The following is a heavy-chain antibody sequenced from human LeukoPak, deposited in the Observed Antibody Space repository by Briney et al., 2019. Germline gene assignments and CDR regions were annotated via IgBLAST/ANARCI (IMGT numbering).Heavy chain of an antibody. CDR2: IYHSGST. J-gene: IGHJ5*02. Sequence: PSETLSLTCTVSGYSISSGYYWGWIRQPPGKGLEWIGSIYHSGSTYYNPSLKSRVTISVDTSKNQFSLKLSSVTAADTAVYSCARAHLSVRYSSVKPTSNWFDPWGQGTLVTVSS. CDR3: ARAHLSVRYSSVKPTSNWFDP. D-gene: IGHD3-9*01. V-gene: IGHV4-38-2*02. CDR1: GYSISSGYY.